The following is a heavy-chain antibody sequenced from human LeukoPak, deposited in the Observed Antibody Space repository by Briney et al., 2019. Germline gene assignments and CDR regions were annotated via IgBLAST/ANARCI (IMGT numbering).Heavy chain of an antibody. V-gene: IGHV4-38-2*02. CDR3: ATSYIGGFGKPDY. J-gene: IGHJ4*02. CDR1: GYSISSGYY. D-gene: IGHD3-16*01. CDR2: IYHSGST. Sequence: SETLSLTCTVSGYSISSGYYWGWIRQPPGKGLEWIGSIYHSGSTYYNPSLKSRVTISVDTSKNQFSLTLSSVTAADTAVYYCATSYIGGFGKPDYWGQGTLVTVSS.